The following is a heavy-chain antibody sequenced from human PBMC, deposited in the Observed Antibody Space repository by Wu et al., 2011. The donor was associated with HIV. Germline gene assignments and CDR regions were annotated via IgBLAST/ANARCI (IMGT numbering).Heavy chain of an antibody. J-gene: IGHJ6*02. V-gene: IGHV1-69*06. D-gene: IGHD3-3*01. CDR2: IIPIFGTA. Sequence: QVQLVQSGAEVKKPGSSVKVSCKASGGTFSSYAISWVRQAPGQGLEWMGRIIPIFGTANYAQKFQGRVTITADKSTSTAYMELSSLRSEDTAVYYCASSITIRDYYYYGMDVWGQGTTVTVSS. CDR1: GGTFSSYA. CDR3: ASSITIRDYYYYGMDV.